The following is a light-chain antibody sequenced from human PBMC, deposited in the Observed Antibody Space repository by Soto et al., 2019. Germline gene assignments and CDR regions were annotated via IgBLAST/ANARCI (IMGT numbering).Light chain of an antibody. Sequence: EIVMTQSPATLSVFPGERATLSCRASQSVSSNLAWYQQKPGQAPRLLVYGASTRATGIPARFSGSGSGTEFTLIIISLQSEDFAVYYCQQYNNWPLLTFGPGTKVDIK. J-gene: IGKJ3*01. CDR3: QQYNNWPLLT. CDR1: QSVSSN. CDR2: GAS. V-gene: IGKV3-15*01.